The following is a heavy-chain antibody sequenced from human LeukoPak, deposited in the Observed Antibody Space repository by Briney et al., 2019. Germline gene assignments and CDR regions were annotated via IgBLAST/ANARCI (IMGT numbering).Heavy chain of an antibody. CDR1: GYTFTDYY. J-gene: IGHJ4*02. CDR2: INPNSGGT. V-gene: IGHV1-2*04. Sequence: ASVKVSCKASGYTFTDYYMHWVRQAPGQGLEWMGWINPNSGGTNYAQKFQGWVTMTRDTSISTAYMELSRLRSDDTAVYYCARECSGGSCYSGFDYWGQGTLVTVSS. D-gene: IGHD2-15*01. CDR3: ARECSGGSCYSGFDY.